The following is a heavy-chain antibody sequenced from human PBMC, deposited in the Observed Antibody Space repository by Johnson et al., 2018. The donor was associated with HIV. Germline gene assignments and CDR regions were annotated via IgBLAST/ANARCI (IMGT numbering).Heavy chain of an antibody. V-gene: IGHV3-30*04. CDR1: GFTFSSYA. CDR2: ISYDGSNK. J-gene: IGHJ3*02. Sequence: QVQLVESGGGVVQPGRSLRLSCAASGFTFSSYAMHWVRQAPGKGLEWVAVISYDGSNKYYADSVKGRFTISRDNSKNTLYLQMNSLRAEDTALYYCARVGGAYCGGDCSPDAFDIWGQGTMVTVSS. CDR3: ARVGGAYCGGDCSPDAFDI. D-gene: IGHD2-21*02.